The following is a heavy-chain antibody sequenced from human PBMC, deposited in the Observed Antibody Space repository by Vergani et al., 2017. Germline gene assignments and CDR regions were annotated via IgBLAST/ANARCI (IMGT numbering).Heavy chain of an antibody. Sequence: EVQLVESGGGLVQPGRSLRLSCAASGFTFDDYAMHWVRQAPGKGLEWVSGISWNSGSIGYADSVKGRFTISRDHAKNSLYLQMNSLRAKDTAVYYCAKVGVSLRCSGGSCYFQGPFEVGTADYWGQGTLVTVSS. J-gene: IGHJ4*02. CDR1: GFTFDDYA. V-gene: IGHV3-9*01. CDR3: AKVGVSLRCSGGSCYFQGPFEVGTADY. D-gene: IGHD2-15*01. CDR2: ISWNSGSI.